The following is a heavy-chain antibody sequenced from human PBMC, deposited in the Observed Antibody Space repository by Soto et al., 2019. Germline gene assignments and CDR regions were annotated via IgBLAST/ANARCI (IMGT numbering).Heavy chain of an antibody. D-gene: IGHD5-18*01. CDR3: ARQRRGGYRFAP. CDR2: IYYTGTT. CDR1: GGCISSDDHD. J-gene: IGHJ5*02. V-gene: IGHV4-30-4*01. Sequence: ILSLTCSVAGGCISSDDHDWTWIRQPPGKGLEWIGSIYYTGTTNYNPSIKSRITVSIDTSKNQFSLNLTSVTAADTALYYCARQRRGGYRFAPWGQGTLVTVSS.